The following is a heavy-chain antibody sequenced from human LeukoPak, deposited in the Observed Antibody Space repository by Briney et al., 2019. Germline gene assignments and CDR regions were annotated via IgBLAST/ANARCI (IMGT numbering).Heavy chain of an antibody. CDR1: GGSISSYY. CDR2: IYYSGST. V-gene: IGHV4-59*08. Sequence: SETLSLTCTVSGGSISSYYWSWIRQPPGKGLEWIGYIYYSGSTNYNPSLKSRVTISVDTSKSQFSLKLSSVTAADTAVYYCARPRSCSPFFDYWGQGTLVTVSS. J-gene: IGHJ4*02. D-gene: IGHD2-15*01. CDR3: ARPRSCSPFFDY.